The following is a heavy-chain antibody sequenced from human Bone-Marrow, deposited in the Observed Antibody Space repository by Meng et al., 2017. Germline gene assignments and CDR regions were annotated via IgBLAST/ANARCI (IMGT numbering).Heavy chain of an antibody. V-gene: IGHV1-18*01. J-gene: IGHJ4*02. CDR1: GYTFTSYG. CDR3: ARDGSSRNVSGSYYFVLGYYFDY. D-gene: IGHD1-26*01. CDR2: ISAYNGNT. Sequence: ASVKVSCKASGYTFTSYGISWVRQAPGQGLEWMGWISAYNGNTNYAQKLQGRVTMTTDTSTSTAYMELRSLRSDDTAVYYCARDGSSRNVSGSYYFVLGYYFDYWGQGKLVTVSS.